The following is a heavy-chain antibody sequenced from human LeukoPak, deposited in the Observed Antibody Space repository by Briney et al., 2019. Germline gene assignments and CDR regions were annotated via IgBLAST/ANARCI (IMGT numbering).Heavy chain of an antibody. J-gene: IGHJ5*02. V-gene: IGHV4-34*01. CDR3: ARGGGLRWSSGWLDP. CDR2: INHSGST. Sequence: SETLSLTCAVYGGSFSGYYWSWIRQPPGKGLEWIGEINHSGSTNYNPSLKSRVTISVDTSKNQFSLKLSSVTAADTAAYYWARGGGLRWSSGWLDPWGQGTLVTVSS. CDR1: GGSFSGYY. D-gene: IGHD4-23*01.